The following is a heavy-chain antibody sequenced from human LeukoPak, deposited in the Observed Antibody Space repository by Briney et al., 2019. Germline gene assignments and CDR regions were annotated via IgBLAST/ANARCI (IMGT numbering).Heavy chain of an antibody. D-gene: IGHD3-10*01. CDR1: GFTFYDYA. J-gene: IGHJ4*02. Sequence: GGSLRLSCAASGFTFYDYAMHCVRQAPGKGLEWVSGITWNSGSIAYADSVKGRFTISRDNAKNSLYLQVNSLRSEDTALYYCAAGAGITRYWGQGTLVTVSS. CDR3: AAGAGITRY. V-gene: IGHV3-9*01. CDR2: ITWNSGSI.